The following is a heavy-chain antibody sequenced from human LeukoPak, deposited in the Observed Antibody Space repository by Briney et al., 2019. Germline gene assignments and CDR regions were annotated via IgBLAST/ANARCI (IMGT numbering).Heavy chain of an antibody. Sequence: GGSLRLSCAASGFTFSSYEVNWVRQAPGKGLEWVSYISSSGSTIYYADSVKGRFTISRDNAKNSLYLQMNSLRAEDTAVYYCARDRNWAFDYWGQGTLVTVSS. CDR3: ARDRNWAFDY. CDR2: ISSSGSTI. CDR1: GFTFSSYE. J-gene: IGHJ4*02. V-gene: IGHV3-48*03. D-gene: IGHD7-27*01.